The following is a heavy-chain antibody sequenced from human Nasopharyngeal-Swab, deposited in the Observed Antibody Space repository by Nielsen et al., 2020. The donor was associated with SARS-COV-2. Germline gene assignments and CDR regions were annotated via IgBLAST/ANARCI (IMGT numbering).Heavy chain of an antibody. Sequence: SCTVSGGSTTSGGYYWSWIRQHPGKGLEWIGYISYSGTTYYNPSLKSRVIISVDTSKNQFSLKVSSVIAADTALYYCARGNRPYESFDYWGQGILVTVSS. J-gene: IGHJ4*02. V-gene: IGHV4-31*02. CDR3: ARGNRPYESFDY. CDR2: ISYSGTT. D-gene: IGHD5-12*01. CDR1: GGSTTSGGYY.